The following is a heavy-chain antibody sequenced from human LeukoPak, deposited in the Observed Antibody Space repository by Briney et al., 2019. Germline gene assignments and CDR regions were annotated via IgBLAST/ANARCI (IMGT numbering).Heavy chain of an antibody. V-gene: IGHV4-39*07. CDR1: GGSISSSSYY. CDR2: IYDSGST. CDR3: ARVLITMVRGVIIHDGMDV. D-gene: IGHD3-10*01. J-gene: IGHJ6*02. Sequence: PSETLSLTCTVSGGSISSSSYYWGWIRQPPGKGLEWIGSIYDSGSTYYNPSLKSRVTISVDTSKNQFSLKLSSVTAADTAVYYCARVLITMVRGVIIHDGMDVWGQGTTVTVSS.